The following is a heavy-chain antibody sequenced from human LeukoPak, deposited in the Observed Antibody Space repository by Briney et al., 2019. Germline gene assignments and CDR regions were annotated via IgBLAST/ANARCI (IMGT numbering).Heavy chain of an antibody. Sequence: GGSLRLSCAASGFTFSSYGMHWVRQAPGKGLEWLAIISYDGTNKYYADSVKGRFTISRDNSKNTLYLQMNSLRVEDTAVFYCAKSWGVEYTDGFLIGVDYWGQGTLVTVSS. CDR1: GFTFSSYG. CDR3: AKSWGVEYTDGFLIGVDY. J-gene: IGHJ4*02. D-gene: IGHD2-8*01. V-gene: IGHV3-30*18. CDR2: ISYDGTNK.